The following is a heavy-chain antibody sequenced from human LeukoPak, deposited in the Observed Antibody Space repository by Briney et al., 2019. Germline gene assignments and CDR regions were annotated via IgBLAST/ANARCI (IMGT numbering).Heavy chain of an antibody. CDR2: IYYSGST. Sequence: SETLSLTCTVSGVSISSYYWSWIRQPPGKGLEWIGYIYYSGSTNYNPSLKGRVTISVDTSKNQFSLKLSSVTAADTAVYYCARRRDGYNSPFDYWGQGTLVTVSS. V-gene: IGHV4-59*08. CDR1: GVSISSYY. D-gene: IGHD5-24*01. J-gene: IGHJ4*02. CDR3: ARRRDGYNSPFDY.